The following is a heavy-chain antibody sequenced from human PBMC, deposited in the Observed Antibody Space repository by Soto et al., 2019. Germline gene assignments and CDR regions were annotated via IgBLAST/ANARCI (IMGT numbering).Heavy chain of an antibody. J-gene: IGHJ4*02. V-gene: IGHV4-39*02. CDR3: ARGPRHDYGDAYFDY. D-gene: IGHD4-17*01. CDR2: VYYRGRS. CDR1: GGSVTNSSYY. Sequence: SETLSLTCTVSGGSVTNSSYYWGWIRQSPGKGLEWIGSVYYRGRSYSKSSVKSRVTISVDTSKNHFSLKLSSVTAADSAVYYCARGPRHDYGDAYFDYWGQGTLVTVSS.